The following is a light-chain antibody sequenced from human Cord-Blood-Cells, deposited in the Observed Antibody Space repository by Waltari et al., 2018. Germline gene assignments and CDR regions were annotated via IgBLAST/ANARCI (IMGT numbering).Light chain of an antibody. CDR3: QQYNNWPPLT. V-gene: IGKV3-15*01. CDR2: GAS. CDR1: QSVSSN. J-gene: IGKJ5*01. Sequence: EIVMTQSPATLSVSPGERATLSCRASQSVSSNLAWYQQKPGQAPRLLIYGASTSATGIPARFSGGGSGTEFTLTISSLQSEDFAVYYCQQYNNWPPLTFGQGTRLEIK.